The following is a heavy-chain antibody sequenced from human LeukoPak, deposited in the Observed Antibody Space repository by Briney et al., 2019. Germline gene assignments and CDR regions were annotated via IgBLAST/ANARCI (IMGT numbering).Heavy chain of an antibody. Sequence: GESLKISCKGSGYSFTSYWIGWVRQMPGKGLEWMGIIYPGDSDTRYSPSFQGQVTISADKSISTAYLQWSSLKASDTAMYYCARGGWKLLQPLRYWFDPWGQGTLVTVSS. J-gene: IGHJ5*02. D-gene: IGHD1-26*01. V-gene: IGHV5-51*01. CDR3: ARGGWKLLQPLRYWFDP. CDR1: GYSFTSYW. CDR2: IYPGDSDT.